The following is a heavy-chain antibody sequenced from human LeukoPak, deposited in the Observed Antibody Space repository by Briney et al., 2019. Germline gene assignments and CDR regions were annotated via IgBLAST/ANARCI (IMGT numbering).Heavy chain of an antibody. CDR2: ISASRDIT. Sequence: GGSLRLSCAASGFTFSSYSMNWVRQAPGMGLEWLSYISASRDITYYADSVKGRFTISRDNAKNSLYLQMNSLRAEDTAVYYCVRGSLASGVVVYYYYYLDVWGKGTTVTVS. D-gene: IGHD3-3*01. CDR3: VRGSLASGVVVYYYYYLDV. J-gene: IGHJ6*03. CDR1: GFTFSSYS. V-gene: IGHV3-48*01.